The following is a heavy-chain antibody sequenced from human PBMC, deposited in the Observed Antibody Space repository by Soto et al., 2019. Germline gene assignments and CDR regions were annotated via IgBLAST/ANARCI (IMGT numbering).Heavy chain of an antibody. CDR1: GGTFSSYA. D-gene: IGHD3-3*01. Sequence: ASVKVSCKASGGTFSSYAISWVRQAPGQGLEWMGGIIPIFGTANYAQKFQGRVTITADKSTSTAYMELSSLRSEDTAVYYCARVHYDFWSAERGNNWFDPWGQGTLVTVSS. CDR2: IIPIFGTA. J-gene: IGHJ5*02. CDR3: ARVHYDFWSAERGNNWFDP. V-gene: IGHV1-69*06.